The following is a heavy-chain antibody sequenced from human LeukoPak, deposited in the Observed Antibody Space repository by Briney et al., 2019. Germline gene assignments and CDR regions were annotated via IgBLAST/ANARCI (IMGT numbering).Heavy chain of an antibody. Sequence: SETLSLTCTVSGGSISSGGYYWSWIRQPPGKGLEWIGYIYHSGSTNYNPSLKSRVTISVDTSKNQFSLKLSSVTAADTAVYYCARVARWFGELINAFDIWGQGTMVTVSS. V-gene: IGHV4-61*08. J-gene: IGHJ3*02. D-gene: IGHD3-10*01. CDR2: IYHSGST. CDR1: GGSISSGGYY. CDR3: ARVARWFGELINAFDI.